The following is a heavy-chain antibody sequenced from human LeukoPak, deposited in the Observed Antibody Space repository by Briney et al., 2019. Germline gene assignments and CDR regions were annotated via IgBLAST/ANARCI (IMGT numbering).Heavy chain of an antibody. Sequence: ASVKVSCKASGGTFSSYAISWVRQAPGQGLKWMGGIIPIFGTANYAQKFQGRVTITTDESTSTAYMELSSLRSEDTAVYYCSSLGGYYDSSGYYNFDYCGQGTLVTVSS. D-gene: IGHD3-22*01. J-gene: IGHJ4*02. CDR1: GGTFSSYA. V-gene: IGHV1-69*05. CDR2: IIPIFGTA. CDR3: SSLGGYYDSSGYYNFDY.